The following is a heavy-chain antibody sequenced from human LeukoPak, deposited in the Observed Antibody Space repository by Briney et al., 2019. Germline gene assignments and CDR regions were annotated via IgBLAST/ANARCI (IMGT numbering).Heavy chain of an antibody. D-gene: IGHD2-21*02. CDR3: ARAGTAKYYYYGMDV. CDR2: IYYSGST. Sequence: SETLSLTCTVSAGSISSYYWSWIRQPPGKGLEWIVNIYYSGSTNYSPSHKSRVTISVDTSRNQFSLKLSSVTAADTAVYYCARAGTAKYYYYGMDVWGQGTTVTVSS. CDR1: AGSISSYY. J-gene: IGHJ6*02. V-gene: IGHV4-59*01.